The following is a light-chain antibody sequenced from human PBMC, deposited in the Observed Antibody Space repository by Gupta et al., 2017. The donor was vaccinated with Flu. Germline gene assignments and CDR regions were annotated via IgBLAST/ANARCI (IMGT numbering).Light chain of an antibody. J-gene: IGKJ4*01. CDR1: QGISNY. V-gene: IGKV1-27*01. Sequence: DIQMTQSPSSLSAFVGDRVTITCRASQGISNYLAWYQQKPGKVPKLLIYAASTLQSGVPSRFSGSGSGTDFTLIISSLQPEDVATYYCQKYNSALLFGGGTKVEIQ. CDR3: QKYNSALL. CDR2: AAS.